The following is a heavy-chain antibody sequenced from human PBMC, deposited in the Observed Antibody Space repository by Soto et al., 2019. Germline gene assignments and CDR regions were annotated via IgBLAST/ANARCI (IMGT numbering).Heavy chain of an antibody. J-gene: IGHJ4*02. V-gene: IGHV1-18*01. CDR2: ISAYNGNT. CDR3: ARDFSGYSYGDPIDY. CDR1: GYTFTSYG. D-gene: IGHD5-18*01. Sequence: ASVKVSCKASGYTFTSYGISWVRQAPGQGLEWMGWISAYNGNTNYAQKLQGRVTMTTDTSTSTAYMELRSLRSDDTAVYYCARDFSGYSYGDPIDYWGKGTLVTVSS.